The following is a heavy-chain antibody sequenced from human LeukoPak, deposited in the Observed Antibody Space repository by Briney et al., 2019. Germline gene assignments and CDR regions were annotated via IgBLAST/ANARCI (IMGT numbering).Heavy chain of an antibody. CDR3: ARKAAGWGVLDH. CDR2: MKHDGSEE. D-gene: IGHD3-10*01. V-gene: IGHV3-7*03. Sequence: GGSLRLSCAASGFIFETYWMNWVRQVPGEGLEWVANMKHDGSEEYYVESVKGRFIISRDNANKLLYLQMNSLRAEDTAIYYCARKAAGWGVLDHWGQGILVIVSS. CDR1: GFIFETYW. J-gene: IGHJ4*02.